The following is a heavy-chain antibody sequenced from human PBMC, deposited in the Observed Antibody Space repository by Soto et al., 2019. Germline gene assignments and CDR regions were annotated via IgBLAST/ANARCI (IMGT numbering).Heavy chain of an antibody. CDR3: ARDFGPIIVLMAPGNYYYGMDV. CDR1: GFTFSSYA. V-gene: IGHV3-30-3*01. D-gene: IGHD2-8*01. J-gene: IGHJ6*02. Sequence: QVQLVESGGGVVQPGRSLRLSCAASGFTFSSYAMHWVRQAPGKGLEWVAVISYDGSNKYYADSVKGRFTISRDNSKNTLYLQTNSLRAEDTAVYYCARDFGPIIVLMAPGNYYYGMDVWGQGTTVTVSS. CDR2: ISYDGSNK.